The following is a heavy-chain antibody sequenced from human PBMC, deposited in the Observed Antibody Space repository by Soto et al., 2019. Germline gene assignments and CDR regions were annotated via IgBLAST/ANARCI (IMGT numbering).Heavy chain of an antibody. CDR3: AKPLGLLRRAMAQGSDY. CDR2: VSYDEITK. J-gene: IGHJ4*02. CDR1: GFTFSSYG. V-gene: IGHV3-30*18. Sequence: LRLSCAASGFTFSSYGMNWVRQAPCKGLEWVAVVSYDEITKYYADSVKGRFTISRDNSKNTVYLQMNSLRPEDTAVYYCAKPLGLLRRAMAQGSDYWGQGTLVTVSS. D-gene: IGHD5-18*01.